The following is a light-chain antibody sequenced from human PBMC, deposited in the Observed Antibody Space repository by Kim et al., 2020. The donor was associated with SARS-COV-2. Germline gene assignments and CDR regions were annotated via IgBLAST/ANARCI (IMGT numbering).Light chain of an antibody. CDR3: TSYTNSGAFVL. CDR1: SSDIGAYNY. V-gene: IGLV2-14*03. Sequence: QSFTVSCTGTSSDIGAYNYVSWYQQHPGKAPNLMIYDVTYRPSGVSNRFSGSKSGNTASLTISGLQTDDEADYYCTSYTNSGAFVLFGGGTQLTVL. CDR2: DVT. J-gene: IGLJ2*01.